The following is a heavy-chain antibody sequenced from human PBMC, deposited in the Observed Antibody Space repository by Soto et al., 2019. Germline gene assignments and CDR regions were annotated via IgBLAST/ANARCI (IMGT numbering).Heavy chain of an antibody. CDR2: IYHSGST. V-gene: IGHV4-4*02. CDR1: GGSISSSNW. J-gene: IGHJ6*02. CDR3: ANLRGHVDIVATIHDYYYGMDV. D-gene: IGHD5-12*01. Sequence: QVQLQESGPGLVKPSGTLSLTCAVSGGSISSSNWWSWVRQPPGKGLEWIGEIYHSGSTNYNPSLKSAVNISVDKSKNQFSLKLRSVTAADTAVYYCANLRGHVDIVATIHDYYYGMDVWGQGTTVTVSS.